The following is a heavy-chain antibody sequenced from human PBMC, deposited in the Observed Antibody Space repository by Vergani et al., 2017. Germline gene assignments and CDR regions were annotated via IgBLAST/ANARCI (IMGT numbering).Heavy chain of an antibody. CDR1: SFKLGDYG. V-gene: IGHV3-33*01. CDR3: ARATRDTPSSLDY. J-gene: IGHJ4*02. Sequence: QVQLVESGGGVVQPGRSLRLSGTPSSFKLGDYGMHWVRQAPGRGLEWVSMTWYEGNNNYYADSVKGRFTISKDISKNTLYLQMNSLRGDETAVYYCARATRDTPSSLDYWGQGTLVTVSS. D-gene: IGHD5-24*01. CDR2: TWYEGNNN.